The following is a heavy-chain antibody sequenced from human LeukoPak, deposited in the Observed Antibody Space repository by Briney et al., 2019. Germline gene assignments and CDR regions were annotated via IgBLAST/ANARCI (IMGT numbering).Heavy chain of an antibody. CDR1: GGTFSSYA. Sequence: GASVKVSCKASGGTFSSYAISWVRQAPGQGLEWMGGIIPIFGTANYAQKFQGRVTITADESTSTAYMELSSLRSEDTAVYYCARAVYGSGSYLIEDVWGKGTTVTISS. CDR2: IIPIFGTA. V-gene: IGHV1-69*01. J-gene: IGHJ6*04. D-gene: IGHD3-10*01. CDR3: ARAVYGSGSYLIEDV.